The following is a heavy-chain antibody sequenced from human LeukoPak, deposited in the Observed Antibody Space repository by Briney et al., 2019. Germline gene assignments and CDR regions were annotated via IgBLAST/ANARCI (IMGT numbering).Heavy chain of an antibody. J-gene: IGHJ4*02. V-gene: IGHV4-39*01. CDR1: GDSISSSSYY. CDR2: IFYSGST. Sequence: SETLSLTCTVSGDSISSSSYYWGWIRPPPGGGLAWVGSIFYSGSTYYNPSLERRVTISVDTSKNQFSLKQSSVTAADTAVFYCARHLITAAAGTLGNYFDYWGQGTLVTVSS. D-gene: IGHD1-1*01. CDR3: ARHLITAAAGTLGNYFDY.